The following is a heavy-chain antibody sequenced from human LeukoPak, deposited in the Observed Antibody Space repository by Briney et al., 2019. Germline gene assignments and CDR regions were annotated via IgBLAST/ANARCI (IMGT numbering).Heavy chain of an antibody. CDR2: IYYSGST. Sequence: SETLSLTCTVSGGSISSYYWSWIRQPPGKGLEWIGYIYYSGSTNYNPSLKSRVTISVDTSKNQFSLKLSSVTAADTAVYYCAGDYGDFGGGALDIWGQGTMVTVSS. CDR3: AGDYGDFGGGALDI. V-gene: IGHV4-59*08. D-gene: IGHD4-17*01. J-gene: IGHJ3*02. CDR1: GGSISSYY.